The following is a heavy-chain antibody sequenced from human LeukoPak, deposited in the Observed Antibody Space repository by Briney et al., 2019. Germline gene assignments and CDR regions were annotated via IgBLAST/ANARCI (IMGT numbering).Heavy chain of an antibody. V-gene: IGHV1-2*02. Sequence: GASVKVSCKASGYTFTGFYIYWVRQAPGHGLEWMGWINPNGGGTNYAQNFQGRVTMIRDTSISTVYMELSSLRSDDTAVYFCARRGDGYNFAYWGQGTLVTVSS. CDR1: GYTFTGFY. J-gene: IGHJ4*02. CDR3: ARRGDGYNFAY. CDR2: INPNGGGT. D-gene: IGHD5-24*01.